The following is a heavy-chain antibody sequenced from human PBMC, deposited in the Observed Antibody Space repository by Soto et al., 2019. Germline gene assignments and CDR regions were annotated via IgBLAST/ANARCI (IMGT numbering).Heavy chain of an antibody. J-gene: IGHJ4*02. Sequence: TSETLSLTCNVSGGSVSRVSYYWSWIRQSPGKGLEWIGHVYYSGSTNYNPSLKSRVTISVDTSKNQFSLKLRSVTAADTAVYYCAASISIFGVVPFWGQGTLVTVSS. V-gene: IGHV4-61*01. D-gene: IGHD3-3*01. CDR2: VYYSGST. CDR3: AASISIFGVVPF. CDR1: GGSVSRVSYY.